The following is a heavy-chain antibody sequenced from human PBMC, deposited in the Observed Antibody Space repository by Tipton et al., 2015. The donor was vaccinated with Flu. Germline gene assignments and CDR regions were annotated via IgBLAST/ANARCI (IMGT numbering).Heavy chain of an antibody. D-gene: IGHD6-19*01. J-gene: IGHJ6*02. V-gene: IGHV3-48*03. CDR1: GFSVGSNH. CDR3: ARELPYSSGWYPPRMDV. Sequence: SLRLSCAVSGFSVGSNHMNWVRQAPGKGLEWVSYIDGVGATIYYADSVKGRFTISRDNAKNSLYLQMNSLRAEDTALYYCARELPYSSGWYPPRMDVWGHGTTVTVSS. CDR2: IDGVGATI.